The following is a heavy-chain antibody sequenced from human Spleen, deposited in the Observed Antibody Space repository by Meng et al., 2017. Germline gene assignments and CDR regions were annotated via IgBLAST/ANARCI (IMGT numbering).Heavy chain of an antibody. J-gene: IGHJ4*02. V-gene: IGHV1-2*06. CDR1: VYTFTGYY. CDR2: NNPKTGAT. CDR3: ARDPPFDY. Sequence: QVQLVQSGAEVKKPGASVKVSCKASVYTFTGYYVHWVRQAPGQGLEWMGRNNPKTGATTYAQKFQGRVTMTRDTSISTAYMELSGLESDDTAVYYCARDPPFDYWGQGTLVTVSS.